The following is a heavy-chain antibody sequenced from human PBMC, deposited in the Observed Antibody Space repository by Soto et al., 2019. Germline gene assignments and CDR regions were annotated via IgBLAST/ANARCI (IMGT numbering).Heavy chain of an antibody. CDR2: INAGNDNT. J-gene: IGHJ6*02. D-gene: IGHD3-10*01. Sequence: QVQLVQSGAEVKKPGASVKVSCKASGYTFTYYTVHWVRQAPGQRLEWMGWINAGNDNTRYSQKFQDRANISRDTSESTAYMELSSLISEDTAVYHCARDNGRLWFGPGDVWGQGPTVSVSS. CDR3: ARDNGRLWFGPGDV. CDR1: GYTFTYYT. V-gene: IGHV1-3*01.